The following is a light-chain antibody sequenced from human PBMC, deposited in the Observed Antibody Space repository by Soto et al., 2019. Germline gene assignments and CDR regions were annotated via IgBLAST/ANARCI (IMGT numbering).Light chain of an antibody. Sequence: QSALTQPASVSGSPGQSITISCTGTSSDVGGYNYVSWYQQHPGKAPKLMIYEVSNRPSGVSNRFSGSKSGNTASLTISGLQAEDEADYYCSSYTSSSTPHVVCGGGTKLTVL. V-gene: IGLV2-14*01. J-gene: IGLJ2*01. CDR1: SSDVGGYNY. CDR2: EVS. CDR3: SSYTSSSTPHVV.